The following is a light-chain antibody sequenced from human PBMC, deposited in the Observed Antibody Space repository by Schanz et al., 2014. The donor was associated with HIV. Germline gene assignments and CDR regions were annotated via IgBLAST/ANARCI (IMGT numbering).Light chain of an antibody. CDR2: GVS. CDR3: QLYGSSPRT. CDR1: QSVSSN. V-gene: IGKV3-20*01. Sequence: EIVLTQSPGTLSLSPGERATLSCRASQSVSSNLAWYQQKPGQAPRLLIYGVSSRATGIPDRFSGSGSGTDFALTISRLEPEDFAVYYCQLYGSSPRTFGQGTKLEIK. J-gene: IGKJ2*01.